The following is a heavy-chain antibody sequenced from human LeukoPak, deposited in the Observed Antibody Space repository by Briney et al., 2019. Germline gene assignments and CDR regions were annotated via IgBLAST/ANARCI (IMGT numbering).Heavy chain of an antibody. Sequence: SVKVSCKASGGTFSSYAISWVRQAPGQGLEWMGRIIPILGIANYAQKFQGRVTITADKSTSTAYMELSSLRSEDTAVYYCAREEGGGGYCSSTSCPWDYWGQGTLVTVSS. CDR1: GGTFSSYA. CDR3: AREEGGGGYCSSTSCPWDY. J-gene: IGHJ4*02. D-gene: IGHD2-2*01. V-gene: IGHV1-69*04. CDR2: IIPILGIA.